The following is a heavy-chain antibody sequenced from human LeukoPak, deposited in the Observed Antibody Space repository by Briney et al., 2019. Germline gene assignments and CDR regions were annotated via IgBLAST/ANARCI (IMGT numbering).Heavy chain of an antibody. CDR3: AKGVSSVVYALNWFDP. D-gene: IGHD2-8*02. CDR1: GFTFSSYA. J-gene: IGHJ5*02. V-gene: IGHV3-23*01. CDR2: ISGSGGST. Sequence: PGGSLRLSCAASGFTFSSYAMSWVRQAPGKGPEWVSAISGSGGSTYYADSVKGRFTISRDNSKNTLYLQMNSLRAEDTAVYYCAKGVSSVVYALNWFDPWGQGTLVTVSS.